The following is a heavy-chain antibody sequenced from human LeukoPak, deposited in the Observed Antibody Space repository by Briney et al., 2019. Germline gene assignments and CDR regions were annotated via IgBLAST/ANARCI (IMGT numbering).Heavy chain of an antibody. D-gene: IGHD1-26*01. CDR2: ISTSGSTI. CDR3: ARFSFGGKVY. V-gene: IGHV3-48*03. J-gene: IGHJ4*02. Sequence: PGGSLRLSCAASGFTFSSYDMNWVRQAPGKGLEWVSYISTSGSTIYYADSVKGRFTISRDNAKNSLYLQMSSLRAEDTAVYYCARFSFGGKVYWGQGTPVTVSS. CDR1: GFTFSSYD.